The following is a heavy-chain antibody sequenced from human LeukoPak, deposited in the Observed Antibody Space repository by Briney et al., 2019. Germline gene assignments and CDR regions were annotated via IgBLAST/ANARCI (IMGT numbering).Heavy chain of an antibody. CDR3: ARDYGDYYGMDV. Sequence: VAVIWYDGSNKYYADSVKGRFTISRDNSKNTLYLQMNSLRAEDTAVYYCARDYGDYYGMDVWGQGTTVTVSS. V-gene: IGHV3-33*01. D-gene: IGHD4-17*01. J-gene: IGHJ6*02. CDR2: IWYDGSNK.